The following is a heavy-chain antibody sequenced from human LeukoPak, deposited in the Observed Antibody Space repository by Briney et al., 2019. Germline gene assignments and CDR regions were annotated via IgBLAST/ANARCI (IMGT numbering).Heavy chain of an antibody. D-gene: IGHD3-16*01. Sequence: GGSLRLSCAASGFTFDDYGMSWVRQAPGKGLEWVSGINWNGGSTGYADSEKGRFTISRDNAKNSLYLQMNSLRAGDTALYYCARFPPNYGSDYWGQGTLVTVSS. CDR3: ARFPPNYGSDY. CDR2: INWNGGST. V-gene: IGHV3-20*04. J-gene: IGHJ4*02. CDR1: GFTFDDYG.